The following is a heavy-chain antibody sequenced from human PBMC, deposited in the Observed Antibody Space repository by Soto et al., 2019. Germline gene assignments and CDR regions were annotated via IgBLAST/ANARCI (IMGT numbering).Heavy chain of an antibody. D-gene: IGHD3-22*01. J-gene: IGHJ4*02. CDR1: GFSFSDYA. CDR2: ISGTGGTT. CDR3: VSIEGGIIVVTQIEY. V-gene: IGHV3-23*01. Sequence: GGSLRLSCDASGFSFSDYAMGWVRQAPGKGLEWVSGISGTGGTTDYADSVKGRFTISRDNSKNTLYLQMGSLRPEDTAVYFCVSIEGGIIVVTQIEYWGQGTLVTVSS.